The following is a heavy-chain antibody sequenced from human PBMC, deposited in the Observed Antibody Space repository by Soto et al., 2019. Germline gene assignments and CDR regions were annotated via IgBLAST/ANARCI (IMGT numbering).Heavy chain of an antibody. D-gene: IGHD5-12*01. CDR1: GFTFSGYW. J-gene: IGHJ4*02. CDR3: ARVLRGYSGFEDYFDY. Sequence: GGSLRLSCAASGFTFSGYWMSWVRQAPGKGLEWVTNIKQDGSEKYYVDSVKGRFTISRDNPKNSLYLQMNSLRAGDTAVYYCARVLRGYSGFEDYFDYWGQGALVTVSS. V-gene: IGHV3-7*04. CDR2: IKQDGSEK.